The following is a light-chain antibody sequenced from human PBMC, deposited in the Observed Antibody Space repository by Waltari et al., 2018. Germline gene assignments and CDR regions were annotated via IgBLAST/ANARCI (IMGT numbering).Light chain of an antibody. V-gene: IGLV2-8*01. CDR1: SSEIGGSTY. CDR2: EVN. CDR3: SSFANNKRI. Sequence: QSALAQPPSASGSPGQSITVSCTGTSSEIGGSTYVSWFQHHQGRGPRLINYEVNQRPSGVPARFSCSKSGNTAFLTVSGLQPEDEAHYHCSSFANNKRIFGGGTKLTVL. J-gene: IGLJ2*01.